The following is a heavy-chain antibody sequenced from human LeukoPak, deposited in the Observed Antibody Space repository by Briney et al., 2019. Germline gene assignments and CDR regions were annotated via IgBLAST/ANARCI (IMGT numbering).Heavy chain of an antibody. Sequence: GESLKISCKGSGYSFTNNWIAWVRQMPGKGLEWMGIIYLGDSDTKYGPSLQGQATISADKSISVAYLQWSSLKASDTAMYYCARVAGVSVSGLNYFDYWGQGTLVTVSS. CDR2: IYLGDSDT. D-gene: IGHD3-10*01. J-gene: IGHJ4*02. CDR1: GYSFTNNW. V-gene: IGHV5-51*01. CDR3: ARVAGVSVSGLNYFDY.